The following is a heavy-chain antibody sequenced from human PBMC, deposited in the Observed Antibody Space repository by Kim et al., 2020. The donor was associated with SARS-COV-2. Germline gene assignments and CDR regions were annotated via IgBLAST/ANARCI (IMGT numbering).Heavy chain of an antibody. Sequence: GGSLRLSCAASGFTFSSYAMSWVRQAPGKGLEWVSAISGSGGSTYYADSVKGRFTISRDNSKNTLYLQMNSLRAEDTAVYYCAKDGLGNWNDAYYYYGMDVWGQGTTVTVSS. CDR1: GFTFSSYA. CDR2: ISGSGGST. J-gene: IGHJ6*02. V-gene: IGHV3-23*01. D-gene: IGHD1-1*01. CDR3: AKDGLGNWNDAYYYYGMDV.